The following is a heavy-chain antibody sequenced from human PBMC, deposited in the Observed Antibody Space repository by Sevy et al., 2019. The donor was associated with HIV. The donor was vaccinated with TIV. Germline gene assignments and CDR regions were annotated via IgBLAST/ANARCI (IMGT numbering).Heavy chain of an antibody. D-gene: IGHD1-26*01. CDR3: TAGVGASDFNY. CDR2: IKSKTEGATR. Sequence: GGSLRLSCAASGFSFSNAWMSWVRQAPGKGLEWVGRIKSKTEGATRDFAAPVKGRLLISRDDSKNTVYLQMNSLKTEDTAVYYCTAGVGASDFNYWGQGTLVTVSS. J-gene: IGHJ4*02. V-gene: IGHV3-15*01. CDR1: GFSFSNAW.